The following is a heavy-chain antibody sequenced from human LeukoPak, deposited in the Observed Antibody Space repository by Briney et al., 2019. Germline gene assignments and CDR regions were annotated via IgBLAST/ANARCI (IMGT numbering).Heavy chain of an antibody. V-gene: IGHV4-38-2*02. Sequence: SETLSLTCTVSGYSISSGYYWGWIRQPPGKGLEWIGSIYHSGSTYYNPSLKSRVTISVDTSKNQFSLKLSSVTAADTAVYYCASRLRGLLLGEYHYFDYWGQGTLVTVSS. D-gene: IGHD3-22*01. CDR1: GYSISSGYY. CDR2: IYHSGST. J-gene: IGHJ4*02. CDR3: ASRLRGLLLGEYHYFDY.